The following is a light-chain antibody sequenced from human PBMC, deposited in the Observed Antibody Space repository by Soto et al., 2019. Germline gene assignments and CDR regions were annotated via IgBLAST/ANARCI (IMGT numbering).Light chain of an antibody. Sequence: ETQMTQSPSSVSASVGDRVTITCRASQGITGWLAWYQHKPGKAPKLLIYAASRLQSGVPSRFSGSESGRDFTLTISSLQPEDFATYYCQQTNSFPWTFGQGTKVEIK. V-gene: IGKV1-12*01. J-gene: IGKJ1*01. CDR2: AAS. CDR1: QGITGW. CDR3: QQTNSFPWT.